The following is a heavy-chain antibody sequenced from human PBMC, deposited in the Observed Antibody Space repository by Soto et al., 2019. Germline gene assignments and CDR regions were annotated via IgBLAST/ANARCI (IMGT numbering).Heavy chain of an antibody. V-gene: IGHV2-5*02. CDR2: LYWDDDK. CDR1: GLSLRTTGVG. J-gene: IGHJ6*02. Sequence: QITLKESGPTLVKPTQTLTLTCTVSGLSLRTTGVGVGGVRQPPGKALEWLALLYWDDDKRYSPSLKSRLTITKDISEKQVVPTMTSMDTVDTATYYCVQTRCGGDCREIYLSHAYYGLDVWGQGTTVTVCS. D-gene: IGHD2-21*02. CDR3: VQTRCGGDCREIYLSHAYYGLDV.